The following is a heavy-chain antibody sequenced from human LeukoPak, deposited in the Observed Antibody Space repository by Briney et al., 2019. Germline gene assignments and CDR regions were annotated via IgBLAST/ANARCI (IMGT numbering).Heavy chain of an antibody. CDR1: GITLSNYG. D-gene: IGHD3-22*01. Sequence: GGSLRLSCAVSGITLSNYGMSWVRQAPGKGLEWVAGISDSGGRTNYADSVKGRFTISRDNPKNTLYLQMNSLRAEDTAVYFCAKRGVVIRVILVGFHKEAYYFDSWGRGALVTVSS. J-gene: IGHJ4*02. CDR3: AKRGVVIRVILVGFHKEAYYFDS. V-gene: IGHV3-23*01. CDR2: ISDSGGRT.